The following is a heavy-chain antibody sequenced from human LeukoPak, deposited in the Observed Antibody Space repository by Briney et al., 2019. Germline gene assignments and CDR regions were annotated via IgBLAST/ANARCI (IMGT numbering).Heavy chain of an antibody. V-gene: IGHV5-51*01. J-gene: IGHJ4*02. CDR1: GYSFTTYW. CDR3: ARRMVRGVMDYFDY. D-gene: IGHD3-10*01. CDR2: IYPGDSDT. Sequence: GEALKIFCKGSGYSFTTYWIGWVRQMPGKGLEWMGIIYPGDSDTRYSPSFKGRVTISANQSINTAYLQWSSLKASDTAMYYCARRMVRGVMDYFDYWGQGTLVTASS.